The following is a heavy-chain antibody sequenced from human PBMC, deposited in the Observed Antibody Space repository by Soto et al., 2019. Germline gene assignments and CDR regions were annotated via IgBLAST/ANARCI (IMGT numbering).Heavy chain of an antibody. CDR2: ISNSLSEGNT. Sequence: EVVLMESGGGMVQPGGSLRLSCAASGLRFRNYAMNWVRQAPGKGLEWVSAISNSLSEGNTHYADSVKGRFTISRDNDKNTVFLEMNGLRADDTAVYYCAKVFSPEGGNYCENWGPGTLVTVSS. J-gene: IGHJ4*02. CDR1: GLRFRNYA. CDR3: AKVFSPEGGNYCEN. V-gene: IGHV3-23*01.